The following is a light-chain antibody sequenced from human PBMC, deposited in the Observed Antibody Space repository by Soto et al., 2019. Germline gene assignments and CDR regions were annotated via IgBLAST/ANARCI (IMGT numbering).Light chain of an antibody. CDR1: QTFSSH. V-gene: IGKV3D-20*01. CDR3: QQYGSSLT. Sequence: EIVLTQSPATLSLSPGERATLSCRASQTFSSHLAWYQRKPGLAPRLLIYDASSRATGIPDRFSGSGSGTDFTLTISRLEPEDFVVYYCQQYGSSLTFGGGTKVEIK. J-gene: IGKJ4*01. CDR2: DAS.